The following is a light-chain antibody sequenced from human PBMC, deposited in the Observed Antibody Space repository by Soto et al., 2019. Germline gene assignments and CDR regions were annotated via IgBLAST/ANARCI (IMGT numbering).Light chain of an antibody. CDR2: DVS. CDR1: SSDIGSYNY. CDR3: SSYGASSTL. V-gene: IGLV2-14*03. J-gene: IGLJ2*01. Sequence: QSALTQPASLSGSPGQSITISCTGTSSDIGSYNYISWYQQHPGKAPKLMIFDVSYRPSGISDRFSGSKSGNTASLTISGLQPEDEADYYCSSYGASSTLFGGVTKLTVL.